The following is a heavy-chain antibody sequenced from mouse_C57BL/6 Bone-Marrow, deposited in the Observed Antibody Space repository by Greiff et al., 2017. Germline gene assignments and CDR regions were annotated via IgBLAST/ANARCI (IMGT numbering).Heavy chain of an antibody. V-gene: IGHV5-12*01. CDR3: ARQGRGYYPLDY. CDR2: ISNGGGST. Sequence: EVQLQESGGGLVQPGGSLKLSCAASGFTFSDYYMYWVRQTPEKRLEWVAYISNGGGSTYYPDTVKGRFTISRDNAKNTLYLQMSRLKSEDTAMYYCARQGRGYYPLDYWGQGTSVTVSS. D-gene: IGHD2-3*01. CDR1: GFTFSDYY. J-gene: IGHJ4*01.